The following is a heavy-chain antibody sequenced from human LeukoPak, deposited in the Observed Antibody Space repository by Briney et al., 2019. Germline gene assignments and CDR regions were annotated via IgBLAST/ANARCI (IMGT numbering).Heavy chain of an antibody. D-gene: IGHD3-10*01. V-gene: IGHV3-23*01. Sequence: GGSLRLSCAASGFTFSSYAMSWVRQAPGKGLEWVSAIGHTGSDTYYADSVEDRFSISRDNSKNTLYLQMNSLRAEDTALYYCAKRFYGSGSFYGDWGRGTLVTVSS. CDR3: AKRFYGSGSFYGD. J-gene: IGHJ4*02. CDR2: IGHTGSDT. CDR1: GFTFSSYA.